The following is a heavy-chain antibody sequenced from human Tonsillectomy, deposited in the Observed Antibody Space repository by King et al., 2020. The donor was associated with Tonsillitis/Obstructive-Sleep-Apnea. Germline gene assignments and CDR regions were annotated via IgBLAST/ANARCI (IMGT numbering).Heavy chain of an antibody. J-gene: IGHJ4*02. CDR2: IYYSGSS. V-gene: IGHV4-39*01. Sequence: QLQESGPGLVKPSETLSLTCTVSGGSISSRGYYWGWIRQPPGKGLEWIGGIYYSGSSYYNPSLKSRVTISVDPSKNQIPLKLSSVTAADTAVYYCARQKTYYDFWSGYYTGIFDYWGQGTLVTVSS. CDR3: ARQKTYYDFWSGYYTGIFDY. D-gene: IGHD3-3*01. CDR1: GGSISSRGYY.